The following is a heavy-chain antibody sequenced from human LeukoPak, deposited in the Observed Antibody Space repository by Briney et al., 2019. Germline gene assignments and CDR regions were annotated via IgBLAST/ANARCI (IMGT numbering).Heavy chain of an antibody. CDR3: ASGYDYATN. D-gene: IGHD4-17*01. J-gene: IGHJ4*02. V-gene: IGHV4-34*01. Sequence: PSETLSLTCAVYGGSFSGYYWSWIRQPPGKGLEWIGEINHSGSTNYNPSLKSRVTISVDTSKNQFSLKLSSVTAADTAVYYCASGYDYATNWGQGTLVTVSS. CDR2: INHSGST. CDR1: GGSFSGYY.